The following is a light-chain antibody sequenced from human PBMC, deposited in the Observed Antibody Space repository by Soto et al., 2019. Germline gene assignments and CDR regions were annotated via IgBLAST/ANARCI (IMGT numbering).Light chain of an antibody. CDR3: TSYSRXRXXX. CDR2: EVS. J-gene: IGLJ2*01. CDR1: SSDIGGYKY. V-gene: IGLV2-14*01. Sequence: QSALTQPASVSGSLGQSITISCTGTSSDIGGYKYVSWYQQHPGKAPKLIIFEVSNRPSGVSDRFSGSNSGNTASLTISGXXAEDEADYYCTSYSRXRXXXFGGG.